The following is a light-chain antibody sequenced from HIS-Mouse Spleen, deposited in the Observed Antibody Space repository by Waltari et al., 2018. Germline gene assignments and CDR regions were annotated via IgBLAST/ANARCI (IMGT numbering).Light chain of an antibody. Sequence: QSVLTQPPSASGTPGQRVTISRSGSSSNIGSNYVYWYQQLPGTAPNLLIYRNNQRPSGVPDRFSGSKSGTSASLAISGLRSEDEADYYCAAWDDSLSGWVFGGGTKLTVL. CDR3: AAWDDSLSGWV. J-gene: IGLJ3*02. CDR2: RNN. CDR1: SSNIGSNY. V-gene: IGLV1-47*01.